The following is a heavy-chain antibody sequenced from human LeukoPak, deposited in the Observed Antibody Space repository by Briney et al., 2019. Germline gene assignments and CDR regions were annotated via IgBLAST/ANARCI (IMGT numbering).Heavy chain of an antibody. D-gene: IGHD6-25*01. J-gene: IGHJ3*02. Sequence: GGSLRLSCAASGFNFSDYNMNWVRQAPGKGLEWVSVISSSSKYIYYADSVKGRFTISRDNAKNSLYLQMNSLRAEDTAVYYCATRIAADLWAFDIWGQGTMVTVSS. CDR2: ISSSSKYI. CDR1: GFNFSDYN. V-gene: IGHV3-21*06. CDR3: ATRIAADLWAFDI.